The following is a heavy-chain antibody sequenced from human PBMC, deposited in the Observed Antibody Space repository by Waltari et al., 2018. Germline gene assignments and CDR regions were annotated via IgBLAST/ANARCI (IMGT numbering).Heavy chain of an antibody. V-gene: IGHV4-38-2*01. CDR1: GYSISSGYS. CDR2: IYHSGST. J-gene: IGHJ4*02. Sequence: QVQLQESCPGLVKPSETLSLTCAVSGYSISSGYSWGWIRQPPGKGLEWIGSIYHSGSTYYNPSLKSRVTISVDTSKNQFSLKLSSVTAADTAVYYCARRDGYNPDYWGQGTLVTVSS. D-gene: IGHD5-12*01. CDR3: ARRDGYNPDY.